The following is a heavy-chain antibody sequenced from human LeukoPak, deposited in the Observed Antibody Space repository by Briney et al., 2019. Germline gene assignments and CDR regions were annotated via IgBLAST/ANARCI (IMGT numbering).Heavy chain of an antibody. J-gene: IGHJ6*02. CDR2: ISAYNGNT. Sequence: ASVKVSCKASGYTFTSYGISWVRQAPGQGLEWMGWISAYNGNTNYAQKLQGRVTMTTDTSTSTAYMELRSLRSDDTAVYYCARVHNLFMVRGVTPLRYYYGMDVWGQGTTVTVSS. CDR3: ARVHNLFMVRGVTPLRYYYGMDV. CDR1: GYTFTSYG. V-gene: IGHV1-18*01. D-gene: IGHD3-10*01.